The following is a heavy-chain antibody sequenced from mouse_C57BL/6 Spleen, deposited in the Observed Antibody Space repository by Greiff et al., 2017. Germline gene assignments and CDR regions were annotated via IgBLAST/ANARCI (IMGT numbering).Heavy chain of an antibody. Sequence: QVQLKQPGAELVKPGASVKMSCKASGYTFTSYWITWVKQRPGQGLEWIGDIYPGSGSTKYNENFKSKATLTVDTSSSTAYMQLSSLTSEDAAVYYCARVDSSGYFDYWGQGTTLTVSS. CDR1: GYTFTSYW. CDR2: IYPGSGST. J-gene: IGHJ2*01. V-gene: IGHV1-55*01. D-gene: IGHD3-2*02. CDR3: ARVDSSGYFDY.